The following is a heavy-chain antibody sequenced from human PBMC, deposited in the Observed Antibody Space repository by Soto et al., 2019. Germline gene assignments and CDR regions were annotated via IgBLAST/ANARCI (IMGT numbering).Heavy chain of an antibody. V-gene: IGHV3-48*02. J-gene: IGHJ6*02. CDR1: GFTFCLYS. D-gene: IGHD3-10*01. CDR3: ARAVTWGLDV. Sequence: EVQLVESGGGLVQSGGSLRLSCAASGFTFCLYSMSWVRQAPGKGLEWVSYISRSSTGIHYADSVKGRFTISRDDATNSMHLQMNGLRDGDTAVYYCARAVTWGLDVWGQGTTVSISS. CDR2: ISRSSTGI.